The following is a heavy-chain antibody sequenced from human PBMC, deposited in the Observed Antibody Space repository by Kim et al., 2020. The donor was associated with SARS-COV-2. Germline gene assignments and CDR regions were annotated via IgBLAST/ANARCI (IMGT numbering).Heavy chain of an antibody. CDR2: IYYSGST. CDR3: AGNHYDILTNYYYYYYGMDV. J-gene: IGHJ6*02. D-gene: IGHD3-9*01. Sequence: SETLSLTCTVSGGSISSSSYYWGWIRQPPGKGLEWIGSIYYSGSTYYNPSLKSRVTISVDTSQNQFSLKLRSVTAADTAVYYCAGNHYDILTNYYYYYYGMDVWGQGTTVTVSS. V-gene: IGHV4-39*01. CDR1: GGSISSSSYY.